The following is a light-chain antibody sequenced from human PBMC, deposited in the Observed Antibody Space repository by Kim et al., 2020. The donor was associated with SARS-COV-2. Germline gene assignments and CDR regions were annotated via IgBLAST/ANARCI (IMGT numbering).Light chain of an antibody. V-gene: IGLV6-57*04. CDR2: EDD. CDR3: QSYNRSNVV. J-gene: IGLJ2*01. CDR1: SGSIDDNY. Sequence: FMLTQPLSVSESPGKTVTISCTRSSGSIDDNYVQWYQQRPGGVPTAVIYEDDQRPSGVSDRFSDSIDNSSNSASLTISGLKTEDEADYYCQSYNRSNVVFGGGTK.